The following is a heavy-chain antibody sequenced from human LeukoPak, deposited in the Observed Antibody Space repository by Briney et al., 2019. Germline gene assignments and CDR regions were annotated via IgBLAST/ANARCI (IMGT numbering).Heavy chain of an antibody. Sequence: SETLSLTCTVSGYSISSDYYWGWIRQPPGKGLEWIASVSQSGSTYYNPSLKSRVTISVDTSKNQFSLKLSSVTAADTAVYYCARVYNWNSSGLGAPRDWGRGTLVTVSS. J-gene: IGHJ4*02. CDR1: GYSISSDYY. CDR3: ARVYNWNSSGLGAPRD. CDR2: VSQSGST. V-gene: IGHV4-38-2*02. D-gene: IGHD1-7*01.